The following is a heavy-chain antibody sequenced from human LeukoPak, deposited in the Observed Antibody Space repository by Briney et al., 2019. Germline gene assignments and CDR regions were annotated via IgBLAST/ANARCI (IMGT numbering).Heavy chain of an antibody. J-gene: IGHJ4*02. CDR2: ISYDGSNK. Sequence: GRSLRLSCAASGFTFSSYGMHWVRQAPGKGLEWVAVISYDGSNKYYADSVKGRFTISRDNSKNTPYLQMNSLRAEDTAVYYCAKDRGEGGDYWGQGTLVTVSS. D-gene: IGHD4-17*01. CDR3: AKDRGEGGDY. V-gene: IGHV3-30*18. CDR1: GFTFSSYG.